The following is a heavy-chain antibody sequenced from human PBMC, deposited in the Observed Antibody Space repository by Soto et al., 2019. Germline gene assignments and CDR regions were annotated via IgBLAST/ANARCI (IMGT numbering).Heavy chain of an antibody. D-gene: IGHD3-10*01. J-gene: IGHJ6*02. CDR2: ISYDGSNK. CDR1: GFTFSSYG. V-gene: IGHV3-30*18. Sequence: QVQLVESGGGVVKPGRSLRLSCAASGFTFSSYGMHWVRQAPGKGLEWVAVISYDGSNKYYADSVKGRFTISRDNSKNTLYLQMNSLRAEDTAVYYCAKDTYYYGSGSYGYYYGMDVWGQGTTVTVSS. CDR3: AKDTYYYGSGSYGYYYGMDV.